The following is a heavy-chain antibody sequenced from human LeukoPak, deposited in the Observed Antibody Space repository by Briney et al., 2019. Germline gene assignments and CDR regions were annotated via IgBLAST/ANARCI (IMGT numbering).Heavy chain of an antibody. J-gene: IGHJ4*02. CDR2: IYFSGST. V-gene: IGHV4-59*08. Sequence: SETLSLTCTVSGGSIGSSYWSWIRQPPGKGLEWLGYIYFSGSTDYNPSLKSRVTISVDTSKNQFSLELSSVTAADTAVYYCARHYSGSYSVLDNWGQGTLVTVSS. CDR3: ARHYSGSYSVLDN. D-gene: IGHD1-26*01. CDR1: GGSIGSSY.